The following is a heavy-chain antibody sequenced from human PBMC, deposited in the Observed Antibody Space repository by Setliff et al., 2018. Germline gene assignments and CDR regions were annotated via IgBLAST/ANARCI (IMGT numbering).Heavy chain of an antibody. D-gene: IGHD3-9*01. V-gene: IGHV1-69*13. CDR2: IIPIFHSP. Sequence: VASVKVSCKASGGTFNNYALSWVRQAPGQGLEWMGGIIPIFHSPNYAQSFQGRVAISADESTSSVFLELSSLRSEDTAVYYCARENLLTGPNTFDLWGPGTMVTVSS. CDR1: GGTFNNYA. CDR3: ARENLLTGPNTFDL. J-gene: IGHJ3*01.